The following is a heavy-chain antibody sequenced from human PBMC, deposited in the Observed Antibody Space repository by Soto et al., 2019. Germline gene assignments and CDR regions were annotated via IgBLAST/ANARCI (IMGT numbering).Heavy chain of an antibody. V-gene: IGHV1-69*01. CDR1: GGTFSSYA. J-gene: IGHJ4*02. CDR2: IIPIFGTA. Sequence: VQLVQSGAEVKKPGSSVKVSCKASGGTFSSYAISWVRQAPGQGLEWMGGIIPIFGTANYAQKFQGRVTITADESTSTAYMELSSLRSEDTAVYYCARVGDYYGSGSYYNVFDYWGQGTLVTVSS. D-gene: IGHD3-10*01. CDR3: ARVGDYYGSGSYYNVFDY.